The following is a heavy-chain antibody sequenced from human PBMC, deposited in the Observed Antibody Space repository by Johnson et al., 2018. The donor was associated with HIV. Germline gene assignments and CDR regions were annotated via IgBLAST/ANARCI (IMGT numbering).Heavy chain of an antibody. D-gene: IGHD3-22*01. V-gene: IGHV3-30*04. CDR1: GFTFSRYA. CDR3: TRGESAYYESSGYYSDDAFDI. CDR2: VSFDTINK. Sequence: QVQLVESGGGVVQAGRSLRVSCAASGFTFSRYAMHWVRQAPGKGPEWVAVVSFDTINKDYADSVKGRFTISRDNSKNTLYLQMNSLRAGDTALYYCTRGESAYYESSGYYSDDAFDIWGQGTMVTVSS. J-gene: IGHJ3*02.